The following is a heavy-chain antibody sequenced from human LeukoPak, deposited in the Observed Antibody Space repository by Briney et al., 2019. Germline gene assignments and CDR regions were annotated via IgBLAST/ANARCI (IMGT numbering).Heavy chain of an antibody. J-gene: IGHJ4*02. CDR2: ISPSGGIT. V-gene: IGHV3-23*01. CDR3: ATATYYYDSSGYYFDY. CDR1: GFTFSSHG. Sequence: GGSLRLPCAASGFTFSSHGMNWVRQAPGKGLEWVSGISPSGGITYYTDSVKGRFTISRDNSKNTVSLQMNSLRGEDTAVYYCATATYYYDSSGYYFDYWGQGTLVTVSS. D-gene: IGHD3-22*01.